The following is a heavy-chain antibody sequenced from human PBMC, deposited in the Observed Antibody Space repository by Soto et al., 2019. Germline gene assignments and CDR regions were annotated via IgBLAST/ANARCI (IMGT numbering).Heavy chain of an antibody. V-gene: IGHV3-66*01. CDR1: GFTVSNNY. CDR2: IYSGGNT. J-gene: IGHJ1*01. Sequence: EVQLVESGGGLVQPGGSLRLSCAASGFTVSNNYMSWVRQSPGKGLECVSLIYSGGNTKYADSVKGRFTISRDRSTNTLLLLMSSIRAEDTALCYCAALLPTEQTPFQHRGQGTLVIVSS. D-gene: IGHD4-17*01. CDR3: AALLPTEQTPFQH.